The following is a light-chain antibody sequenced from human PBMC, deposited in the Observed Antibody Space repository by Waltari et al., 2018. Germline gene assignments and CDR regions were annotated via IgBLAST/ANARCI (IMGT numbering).Light chain of an antibody. CDR2: GAS. Sequence: EIVLTQSPGTLSLSPGERATLSCRTSQSVASYYIAWYQQKPGQAPRLLIDGASSRTTGIPDRFSGGGSGTDFTLTITRLEPEDFAVYYCQQYGTSPPWTFGQGTKVEVK. J-gene: IGKJ1*01. V-gene: IGKV3-20*01. CDR1: QSVASYY. CDR3: QQYGTSPPWT.